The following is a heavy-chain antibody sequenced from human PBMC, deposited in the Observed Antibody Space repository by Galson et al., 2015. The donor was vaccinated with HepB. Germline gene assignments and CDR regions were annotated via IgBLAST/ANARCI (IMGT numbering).Heavy chain of an antibody. J-gene: IGHJ4*02. D-gene: IGHD3-22*01. CDR3: ARDGRGSSGSGDFDY. Sequence: SLRLSCAASGFTVSSNYMSWVRQAPGKGLEWVSVIYSGGSTYYADSVKGRFTISRDNSKNTLYLQMNSLRAEDTAVYYCARDGRGSSGSGDFDYWGQGTLVTVSS. CDR1: GFTVSSNY. CDR2: IYSGGST. V-gene: IGHV3-53*01.